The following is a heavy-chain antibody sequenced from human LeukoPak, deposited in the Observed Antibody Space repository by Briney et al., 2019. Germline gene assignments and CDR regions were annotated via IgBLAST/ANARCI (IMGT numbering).Heavy chain of an antibody. D-gene: IGHD2-8*01. V-gene: IGHV4-4*07. CDR2: IYSSGST. J-gene: IGHJ3*02. CDR1: GGSISNYY. CDR3: ARTSPKNGAFDM. Sequence: ASETLSLTCTVSGGSISNYYWSWIRQPAGKGLEWIGRIYSSGSTNYIPSLNSRVTMSVDTSKNQFSLKLSSVTAADTAVYYCARTSPKNGAFDMWGQGTVVTVSS.